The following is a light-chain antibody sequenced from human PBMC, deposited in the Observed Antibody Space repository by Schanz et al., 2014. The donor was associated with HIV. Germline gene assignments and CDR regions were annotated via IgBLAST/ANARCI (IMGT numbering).Light chain of an antibody. CDR3: AAWDGSLNVWV. J-gene: IGLJ3*02. CDR1: TSNIGSNH. V-gene: IGLV1-44*01. Sequence: QSVLTQPPSASGTPGQRVTISCSGSTSNIGSNHVDWYQQLPGTAPRLLIQANNQRPSGVPDRFSGSGSGTSASLAISGLQSEDEADYYCAAWDGSLNVWVFGGGTKLTVL. CDR2: ANN.